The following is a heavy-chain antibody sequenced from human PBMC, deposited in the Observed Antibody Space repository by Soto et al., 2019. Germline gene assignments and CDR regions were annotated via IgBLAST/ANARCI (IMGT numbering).Heavy chain of an antibody. CDR2: ISGSGGST. D-gene: IGHD6-19*01. CDR3: AKLQRQWLAYYYYYGMDV. Sequence: EVQLLESGGGLVQPGGSLRLSCAASGFTFSSYAMSWVRQAPGKGLEWVSAISGSGGSTYYADSVKGRFTISRDNSKNTLYLQMNSLRAEDTAVYYCAKLQRQWLAYYYYYGMDVWGQGTTVTVSS. V-gene: IGHV3-23*01. J-gene: IGHJ6*02. CDR1: GFTFSSYA.